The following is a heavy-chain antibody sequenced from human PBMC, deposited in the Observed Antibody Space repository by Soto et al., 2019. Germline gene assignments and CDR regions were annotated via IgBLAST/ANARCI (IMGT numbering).Heavy chain of an antibody. J-gene: IGHJ4*02. CDR2: IYWDDDK. CDR3: AHSENYSSRWYTIDIDY. Sequence: QITLKESGPTLVKPTQTLTLTCTFSGFSLITSGVGVGWIRHPPEKPLEWIALIYWDDDKRYSPSLKSRLTITKEKDQNQVVLTNTNVNPVDTAAYYYAHSENYSSRWYTIDIDYWGQGTLVTVS. V-gene: IGHV2-5*02. CDR1: GFSLITSGVG. D-gene: IGHD6-13*01.